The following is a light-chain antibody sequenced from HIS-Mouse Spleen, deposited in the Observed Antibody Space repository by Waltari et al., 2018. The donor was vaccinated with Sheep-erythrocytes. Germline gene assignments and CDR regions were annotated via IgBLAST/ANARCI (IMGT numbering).Light chain of an antibody. V-gene: IGKV4-1*01. CDR2: WAS. J-gene: IGKJ4*01. Sequence: DIVMTQSPDSLAVSLGETSTINCKSSQSVFYSSNNKNYLAWYQRKPGQPPKLLIYWASTRESGVPDRFSGSGSGTDFTLTISSLQAEDVAVYYCQQYYSTLTFGGGTKVEIK. CDR1: QSVFYSSNNKNY. CDR3: QQYYSTLT.